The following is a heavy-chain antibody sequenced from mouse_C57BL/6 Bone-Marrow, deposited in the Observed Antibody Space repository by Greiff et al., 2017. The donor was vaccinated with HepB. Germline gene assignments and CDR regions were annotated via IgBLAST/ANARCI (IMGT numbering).Heavy chain of an antibody. D-gene: IGHD1-1*01. CDR3: ARYLPITTVVEGYFDV. J-gene: IGHJ1*03. V-gene: IGHV7-3*01. CDR2: IRNKANGYTT. Sequence: EVKVVESGGGLVQPGGSLSLSCAASGFTFTDYYMSWVRQPPGKALEWLGFIRNKANGYTTEYSASVKGRFTISRDNSQSILYLQMNALRAEDSATYYCARYLPITTVVEGYFDVWGTGTTVTVSS. CDR1: GFTFTDYY.